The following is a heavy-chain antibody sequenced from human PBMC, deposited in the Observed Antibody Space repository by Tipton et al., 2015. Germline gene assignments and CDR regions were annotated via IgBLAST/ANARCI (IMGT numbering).Heavy chain of an antibody. CDR3: AKGVRNCSGGSCYHSYSYAMDV. CDR1: GFTFSIFA. D-gene: IGHD2-15*01. J-gene: IGHJ6*02. CDR2: ISTSGGST. V-gene: IGHV3-23*01. Sequence: SLRLSCAASGFTFSIFAMSWVRQPPGKGLEWVSSISTSGGSTYYPDSVKGRFTISRDNSKNTLYLQMNSLGAEDTAIYYCAKGVRNCSGGSCYHSYSYAMDVWGQGTTVTVSS.